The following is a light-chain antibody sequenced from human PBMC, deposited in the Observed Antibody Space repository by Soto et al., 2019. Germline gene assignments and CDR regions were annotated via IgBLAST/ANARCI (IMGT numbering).Light chain of an antibody. V-gene: IGKV3-15*01. Sequence: PGERATLSCRASQGVSSYLAWYQQKGGQAPRLLIYVASYRATGIPARFSGSGSGTEYTLTISNLQAEDFAVYYCQQFKNWPHTFGQGTRLEIK. J-gene: IGKJ5*01. CDR1: QGVSSY. CDR3: QQFKNWPHT. CDR2: VAS.